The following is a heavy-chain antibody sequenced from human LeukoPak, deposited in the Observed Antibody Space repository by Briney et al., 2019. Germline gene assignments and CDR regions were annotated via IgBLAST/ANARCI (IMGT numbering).Heavy chain of an antibody. V-gene: IGHV3-23*01. J-gene: IGHJ4*02. CDR2: ISGSGGST. Sequence: GGSLRLSCAASGFTFSSYAMSWVRQAPGKGLEWVSAISGSGGSTYYADSVKGRFTISRDNSKNTLYLQMNSLRAEDTAVYYCAKDGSGGPVIGVPTVDYWGQGTLVTVSS. D-gene: IGHD2-15*01. CDR1: GFTFSSYA. CDR3: AKDGSGGPVIGVPTVDY.